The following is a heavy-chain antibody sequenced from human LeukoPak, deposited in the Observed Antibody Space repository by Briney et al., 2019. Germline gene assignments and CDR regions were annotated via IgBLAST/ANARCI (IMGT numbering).Heavy chain of an antibody. Sequence: PSETLSLTCTVSGYSISSGYYWGWIRQPPGKGLEWIGSIYHSGSTYYNPSLKSRVTISVDTSKNQFSLKLSSVTAADTAVYYCARVKELRYFDLDYWGQGTLVTVSS. CDR1: GYSISSGYY. CDR3: ARVKELRYFDLDY. D-gene: IGHD3-9*01. CDR2: IYHSGST. V-gene: IGHV4-38-2*02. J-gene: IGHJ4*02.